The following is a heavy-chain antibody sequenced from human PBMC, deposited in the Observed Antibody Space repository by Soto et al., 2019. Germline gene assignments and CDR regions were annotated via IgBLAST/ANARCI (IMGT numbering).Heavy chain of an antibody. V-gene: IGHV4-39*01. Sequence: QLQLQESGPGLVKPSETLSLTCTVSGGSISSSSYYWGWIRQPPGKGLEGIGSIYYSGSTYYNPSLQLRVTISVDTSKNQFSLKLSSVTAADTAVYYCARLAIGAVAGVLYYYMDVWGKGTTVTVSS. D-gene: IGHD6-19*01. CDR3: ARLAIGAVAGVLYYYMDV. CDR1: GGSISSSSYY. J-gene: IGHJ6*03. CDR2: IYYSGST.